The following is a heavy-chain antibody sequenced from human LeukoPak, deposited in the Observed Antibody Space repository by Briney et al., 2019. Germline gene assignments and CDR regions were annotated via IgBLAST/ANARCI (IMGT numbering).Heavy chain of an antibody. CDR3: ARGDNWNDSTGGFDDFDI. V-gene: IGHV3-21*01. D-gene: IGHD1-1*01. J-gene: IGHJ3*02. Sequence: GSLRLPCAASGFPFRSFSMNWVRQAPGKGLEWVSSISCSRSYIYFADPVKGRFTISRDNAKNSLDLPINSLGAEDTAVYYCARGDNWNDSTGGFDDFDIWGQGTMVTVSS. CDR1: GFPFRSFS. CDR2: ISCSRSYI.